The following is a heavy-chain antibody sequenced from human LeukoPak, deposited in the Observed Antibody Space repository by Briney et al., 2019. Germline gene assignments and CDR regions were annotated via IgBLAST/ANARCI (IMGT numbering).Heavy chain of an antibody. CDR3: ARDNSGSLPRYNWFDP. Sequence: GGSLRLSCAASGFTFSSYSMNWVRQAPGKGLEWVSYISSSSSTIYYADSVKGRFTISRDNAKNSLYLQMNSLRAEDTAVYYCARDNSGSLPRYNWFDPWGQGTLVTVSS. CDR1: GFTFSSYS. CDR2: ISSSSSTI. V-gene: IGHV3-48*04. D-gene: IGHD1-26*01. J-gene: IGHJ5*02.